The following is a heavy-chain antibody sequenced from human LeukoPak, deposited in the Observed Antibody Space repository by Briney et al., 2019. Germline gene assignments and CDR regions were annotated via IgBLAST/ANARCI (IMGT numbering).Heavy chain of an antibody. D-gene: IGHD3-22*01. CDR3: AKDRGYYYDSSGYNNWFDP. CDR2: ISWNSGSI. Sequence: GGSLRLSCTASGFTFSNYWMHWVRQAPGKGLEWVSGISWNSGSIGYADSVKGRFTISRDNAKNSLYLQMNSLRAEDTALYYCAKDRGYYYDSSGYNNWFDPWGQGTLVTVSS. J-gene: IGHJ5*02. CDR1: GFTFSNYW. V-gene: IGHV3-9*01.